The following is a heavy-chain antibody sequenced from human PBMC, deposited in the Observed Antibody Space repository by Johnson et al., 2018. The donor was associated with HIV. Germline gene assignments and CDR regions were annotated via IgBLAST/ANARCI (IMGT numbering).Heavy chain of an antibody. CDR1: GFPVTSNF. CDR2: VYSTFGT. D-gene: IGHD5-18*01. CDR3: ARGVRNSYGYLLGTFDI. Sequence: MLLVESGGGFVQPGWSLRLSCPASGFPVTSNFMTWVRQPPGKGLDWVSAVYSTFGTYYADSVRGRFTISTDNSKNTLYLQMNSLRREDTAVYYCARGVRNSYGYLLGTFDIWGQGTMVTVSS. J-gene: IGHJ3*02. V-gene: IGHV3-66*02.